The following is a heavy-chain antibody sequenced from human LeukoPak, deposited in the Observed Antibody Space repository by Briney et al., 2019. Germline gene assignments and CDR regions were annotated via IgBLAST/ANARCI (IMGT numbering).Heavy chain of an antibody. Sequence: GGSLRLSCAASGFTFSSYGMHWVRQAPGKGLEWVAVISYDGSNKYYADSVKGRFTISRDNSKNTLYLQMNSLRAEDTAVYYCAPTLDRYGYCSGGSCRGYFQHWGQGTLVTVSS. J-gene: IGHJ1*01. CDR2: ISYDGSNK. V-gene: IGHV3-30*03. D-gene: IGHD2-15*01. CDR3: APTLDRYGYCSGGSCRGYFQH. CDR1: GFTFSSYG.